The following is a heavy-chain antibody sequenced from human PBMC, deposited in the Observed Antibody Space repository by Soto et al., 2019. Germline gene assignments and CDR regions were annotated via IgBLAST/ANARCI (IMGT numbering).Heavy chain of an antibody. V-gene: IGHV3-21*01. CDR3: ARDQDIVVVPAAQRPYYYGMDV. J-gene: IGHJ6*02. Sequence: GGSLRLSCAASGFTFSSYSMNWVRQAPGKGLEWVSSISSSSSYIYYADSVKGRFTISRDNAKNSLYLQMNSLRAEDTAVYYCARDQDIVVVPAAQRPYYYGMDVWGQGTTVTVSS. CDR1: GFTFSSYS. CDR2: ISSSSSYI. D-gene: IGHD2-2*01.